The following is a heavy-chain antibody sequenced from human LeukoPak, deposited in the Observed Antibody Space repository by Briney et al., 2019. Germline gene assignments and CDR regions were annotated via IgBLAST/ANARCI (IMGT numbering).Heavy chain of an antibody. CDR3: ARHLSNGANTF. V-gene: IGHV4-39*01. Sequence: SETLSLTCTVSGDSVSSSSYYWGWIRQPPGKGLEWIGIIYYTGVTYCSPSLKSRVTISVDTSRNQFSLRLSSVTASDTAVYYCARHLSNGANTFWAQGNLVPVSS. CDR2: IYYTGVT. J-gene: IGHJ4*02. D-gene: IGHD4/OR15-4a*01. CDR1: GDSVSSSSYY.